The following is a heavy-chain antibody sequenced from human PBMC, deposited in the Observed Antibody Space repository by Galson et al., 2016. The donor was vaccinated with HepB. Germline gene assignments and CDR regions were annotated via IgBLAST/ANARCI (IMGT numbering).Heavy chain of an antibody. V-gene: IGHV4-31*03. Sequence: TLSLTCTVSGGSVSSGGYYWSWIRQHPGKGLEWIGYIYYSGSTYYNPSLKSRVTISVDTSKNQFSLRLSSVTAADTAVYYCARDRSSGSGNFGYWGQGTLVTVSS. CDR2: IYYSGST. CDR1: GGSVSSGGYY. D-gene: IGHD3-10*01. J-gene: IGHJ4*02. CDR3: ARDRSSGSGNFGY.